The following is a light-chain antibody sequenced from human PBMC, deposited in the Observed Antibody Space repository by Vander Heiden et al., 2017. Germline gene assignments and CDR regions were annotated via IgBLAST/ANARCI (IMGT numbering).Light chain of an antibody. CDR3: MQGKHWPWT. CDR2: KVS. V-gene: IGKV2-30*01. Sequence: DVVMTQSSPSLPVTFGQPASISCRSTQGLVYSDGNTYLNWFQQRPGQSPRRLRYKVSIRDSGVPDRFSGSGSGTDFTLKISRVEAEDIGIYYCMQGKHWPWTFGQGTKVEIK. J-gene: IGKJ1*01. CDR1: QGLVYSDGNTY.